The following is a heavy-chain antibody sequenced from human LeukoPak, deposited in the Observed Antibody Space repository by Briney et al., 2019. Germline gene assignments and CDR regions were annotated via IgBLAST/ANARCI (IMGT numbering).Heavy chain of an antibody. D-gene: IGHD1-1*01. Sequence: PSETLSLTCTVSGVSISTDNHYWGWIRQPPGKGLEWIGAVYFSGTTYYNPSLKSPVTVSVDKSKNQFSLKLSSVTAADTAVYYCARQERNWGQGTMVTVSS. CDR3: ARQERN. CDR2: VYFSGTT. V-gene: IGHV4-39*01. CDR1: GVSISTDNHY. J-gene: IGHJ3*01.